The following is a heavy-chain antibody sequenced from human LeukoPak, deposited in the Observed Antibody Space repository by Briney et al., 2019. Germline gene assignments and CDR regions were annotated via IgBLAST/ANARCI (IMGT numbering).Heavy chain of an antibody. J-gene: IGHJ4*02. Sequence: SETLSLTWAVYGGSFSGYYWSWIRQPPGKGLEWIGEINHSGSTNYNPSLKSRVTISVDTSKNQFSLKLSSVTAADTAVYYCARSSGWYYFDYWGQGTLVTVSS. D-gene: IGHD6-19*01. CDR2: INHSGST. CDR1: GGSFSGYY. V-gene: IGHV4-34*01. CDR3: ARSSGWYYFDY.